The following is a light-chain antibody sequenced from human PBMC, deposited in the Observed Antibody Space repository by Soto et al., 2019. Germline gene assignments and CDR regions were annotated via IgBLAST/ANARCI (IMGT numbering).Light chain of an antibody. Sequence: DIQMTQSPSTLSASVGDRVTITCRASQSISSWLAWYQQKPGKAPKLLIYKASSLESGVPSRFSGSGSGTEFTLTISSQHPDYFATYYRQQYNSYWTFGQGTKVEIK. V-gene: IGKV1-5*03. CDR2: KAS. J-gene: IGKJ1*01. CDR3: QQYNSYWT. CDR1: QSISSW.